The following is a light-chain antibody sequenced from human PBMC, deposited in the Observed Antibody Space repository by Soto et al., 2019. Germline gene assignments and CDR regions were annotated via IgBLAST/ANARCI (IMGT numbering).Light chain of an antibody. CDR3: QQRSNWPPLT. CDR2: DAS. Sequence: EIVLTQSPATLSLSPGERATLSCRASQSVSSYLAWYQQKPGQAPRLLIYDASNRATGIPARFSGSGSGTDFPLPLSSLEPEEFAVFYCQQRSNWPPLTFGGGTKVEIK. V-gene: IGKV3-11*01. CDR1: QSVSSY. J-gene: IGKJ4*01.